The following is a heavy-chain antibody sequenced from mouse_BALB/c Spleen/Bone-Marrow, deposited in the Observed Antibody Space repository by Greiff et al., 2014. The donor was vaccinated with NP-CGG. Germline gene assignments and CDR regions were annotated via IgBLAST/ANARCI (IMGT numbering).Heavy chain of an antibody. CDR3: ASTITTVVAEDAMDY. CDR2: ISSGGSYT. V-gene: IGHV5-6*01. D-gene: IGHD1-1*01. CDR1: GFTFSSYG. Sequence: EVQLVESGGDLVKPGGSLKLSCAASGFTFSSYGMSWVRQTPDKRLEWVATISSGGSYTYYPDSVNGRFTISRDNAKNTLYLQMSSLKSEDTAMYYCASTITTVVAEDAMDYWGQGTSVTVSS. J-gene: IGHJ4*01.